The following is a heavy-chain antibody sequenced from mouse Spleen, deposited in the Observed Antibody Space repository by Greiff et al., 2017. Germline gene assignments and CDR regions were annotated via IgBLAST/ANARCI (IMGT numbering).Heavy chain of an antibody. CDR3: TRRSGGANYFDY. V-gene: IGHV1-69*02. Sequence: QVHVKQPGAELVRPGASVKLSCKASGYTFTSYWINWVKQRPGQGLEWIGNIYPSDSYTNYNQKFKDKATLTVDKSSSTAYMQLSSPTSEDSAVYYCTRRSGGANYFDYWGQGTTLTVSS. J-gene: IGHJ2*01. CDR1: GYTFTSYW. D-gene: IGHD3-1*01. CDR2: IYPSDSYT.